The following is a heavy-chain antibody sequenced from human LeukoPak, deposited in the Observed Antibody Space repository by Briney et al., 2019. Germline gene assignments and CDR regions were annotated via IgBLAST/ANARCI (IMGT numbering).Heavy chain of an antibody. CDR3: ARLIGSRGYCSGGSCRQRFDP. CDR1: GYTFTGYY. CDR2: INPNSGGT. J-gene: IGHJ5*02. D-gene: IGHD2-15*01. Sequence: GASVKVSCKASGYTFTGYYMHWVRQAPGQGLEWMGWINPNSGGTNYAQKFQGRVTMTRDTPISTAYMELSRLRSDDTAVYYCARLIGSRGYCSGGSCRQRFDPWGQGTLVTVSS. V-gene: IGHV1-2*02.